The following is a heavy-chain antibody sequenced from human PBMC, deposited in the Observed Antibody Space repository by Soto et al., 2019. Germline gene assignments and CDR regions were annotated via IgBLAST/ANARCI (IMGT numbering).Heavy chain of an antibody. CDR2: IWYDGSDK. CDR1: GFTFSSYG. CDR3: AKGPYYYDSSGYGGMDV. J-gene: IGHJ6*02. Sequence: QVQLVESGGGVVQPGRSLRLSCAASGFTFSSYGMHWVRQAPGKGLEWVTLIWYDGSDKYYADSVKGRFTISRDNSKNSLYLQMNSLRAEDTALYYCAKGPYYYDSSGYGGMDVWGQGTTVTVSS. V-gene: IGHV3-33*06. D-gene: IGHD3-22*01.